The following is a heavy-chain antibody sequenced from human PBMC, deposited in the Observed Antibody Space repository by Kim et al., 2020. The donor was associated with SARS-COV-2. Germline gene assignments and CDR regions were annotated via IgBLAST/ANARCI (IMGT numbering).Heavy chain of an antibody. D-gene: IGHD3-10*01. CDR1: GYSISSGYY. CDR2: IYHSGST. J-gene: IGHJ5*02. V-gene: IGHV4-38-2*02. Sequence: SETLSLTCTVSGYSISSGYYCGWIRQPPGKGLEWIGSIYHSGSTYYNPSLKSRVTISVDTSKNQFSLKLSSVTAADTAVYYCARVGDYYGSGSYPNWFDPWGQGTLVTISS. CDR3: ARVGDYYGSGSYPNWFDP.